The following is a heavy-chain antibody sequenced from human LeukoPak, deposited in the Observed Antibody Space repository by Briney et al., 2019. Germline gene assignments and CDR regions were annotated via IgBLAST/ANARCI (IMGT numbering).Heavy chain of an antibody. Sequence: ASVKVSCKASGYTFTHYGISWVRQAPGQGLEWMGWISAYSGNTNYAQKLQGRAIMTTDTSTSTAYMELRSLRSDDTAVYYCARSLAAGESYYFDYWGQGTLVTVSS. V-gene: IGHV1-18*01. J-gene: IGHJ4*02. D-gene: IGHD6-13*01. CDR2: ISAYSGNT. CDR1: GYTFTHYG. CDR3: ARSLAAGESYYFDY.